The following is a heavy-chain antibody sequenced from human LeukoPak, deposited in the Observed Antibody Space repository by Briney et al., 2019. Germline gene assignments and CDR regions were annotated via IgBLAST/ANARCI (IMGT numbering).Heavy chain of an antibody. V-gene: IGHV1-2*02. CDR1: GYTFTSYY. Sequence: ASVKVSCKASGYTFTSYYMHWVRQAPGQGLEWMGIINPNSGGTNYAQKFQGRVTMTRDTSISTAYMELSRLRSDDTAVYYCAAVGYCSSTSCYYYYFMDVWGKGTTVTVSS. CDR2: INPNSGGT. D-gene: IGHD2-2*01. J-gene: IGHJ6*03. CDR3: AAVGYCSSTSCYYYYFMDV.